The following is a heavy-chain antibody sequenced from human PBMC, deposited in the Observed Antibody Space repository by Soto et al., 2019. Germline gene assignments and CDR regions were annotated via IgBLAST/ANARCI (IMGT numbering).Heavy chain of an antibody. CDR3: ARDLPPSDY. J-gene: IGHJ4*02. CDR2: ISAYNGNT. Sequence: QVQLVQSGAEVKKPGPSVKVSCKASGYTFTSYFISWVRQAPGQGLEWMGWISAYNGNTNYVHKLQGRVTMTPATTPSTASMELRSLRSDDTGLYYCARDLPPSDYWGQGTLVTVSS. V-gene: IGHV1-18*01. CDR1: GYTFTSYF.